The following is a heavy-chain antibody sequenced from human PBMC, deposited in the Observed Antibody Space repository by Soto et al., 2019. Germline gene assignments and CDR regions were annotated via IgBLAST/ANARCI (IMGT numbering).Heavy chain of an antibody. V-gene: IGHV3-9*01. CDR1: GFTFDDYA. CDR3: AKGSYYDFWSGYSNKYYFDE. D-gene: IGHD3-3*01. J-gene: IGHJ4*02. CDR2: ISWNSGSI. Sequence: PGGSLRLSCAASGFTFDDYAMHWVRQAPGKGLEWVSGISWNSGSIGYADSVKGRFTISRDNAKNSLYLQMNSLRAEDTALYYCAKGSYYDFWSGYSNKYYFDEWGQGTLVTVSS.